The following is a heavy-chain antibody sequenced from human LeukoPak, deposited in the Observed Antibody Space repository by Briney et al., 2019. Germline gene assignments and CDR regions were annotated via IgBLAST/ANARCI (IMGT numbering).Heavy chain of an antibody. J-gene: IGHJ4*02. CDR3: ARMYSGSYYDGYDY. V-gene: IGHV1-69*04. D-gene: IGHD1-26*01. CDR1: GGTFSSYA. Sequence: GASVKVSCKASGGTFSSYAISWVRQAPGQGLEWMGRIIPILGIANYAQKFQGRVTITADKSTSTAYMELSSLRSEDTAVYYCARMYSGSYYDGYDYWGQGTLVTVSS. CDR2: IIPILGIA.